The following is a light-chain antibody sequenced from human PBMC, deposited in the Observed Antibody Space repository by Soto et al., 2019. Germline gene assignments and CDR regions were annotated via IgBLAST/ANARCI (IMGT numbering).Light chain of an antibody. J-gene: IGLJ1*01. V-gene: IGLV2-11*01. CDR1: SSDVGAYNY. CDR3: CSYAGSYTFV. Sequence: QSALTQPRSVSGSPGQSVTISCAGTSSDVGAYNYVSWDQQHPGKAPKLMIYDVTKRPSGVPDRFSGSKSGNTASLTISGLQAEDEADYYCCSYAGSYTFVFGTRTKLTVL. CDR2: DVT.